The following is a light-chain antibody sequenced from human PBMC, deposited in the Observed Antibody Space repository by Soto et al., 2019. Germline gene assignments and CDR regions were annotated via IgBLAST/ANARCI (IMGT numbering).Light chain of an antibody. CDR3: QQYKNWPL. CDR2: GAS. CDR1: QSVSSSY. J-gene: IGKJ5*01. V-gene: IGKV3-15*01. Sequence: IVLTQSPGTLSLSPGERGTLSCRASQSVSSSYLAWYQQKPGQAPRLLLYGASTRATGIPVRFSGSGFGTEFTLTISSLQSEDFAVYYCQQYKNWPLFGQGTRLAIK.